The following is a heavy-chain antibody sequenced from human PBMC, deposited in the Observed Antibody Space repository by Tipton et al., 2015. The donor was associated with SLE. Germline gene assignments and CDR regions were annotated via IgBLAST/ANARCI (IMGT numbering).Heavy chain of an antibody. CDR3: ARGLITGNVWYFDL. V-gene: IGHV4-59*11. CDR1: GGSISSHY. D-gene: IGHD1-20*01. Sequence: LRLSCTVSGGSISSHYWSWIRQPPGKGLEWIGYIYYSGSTNYNPSLKSRVTISVDTSKNQFSLKLSSVTAADTAVYYCARGLITGNVWYFDLWGRGTLVTVSS. J-gene: IGHJ2*01. CDR2: IYYSGST.